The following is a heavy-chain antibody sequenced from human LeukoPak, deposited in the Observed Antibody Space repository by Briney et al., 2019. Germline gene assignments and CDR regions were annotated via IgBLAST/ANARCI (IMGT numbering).Heavy chain of an antibody. D-gene: IGHD2-2*01. CDR1: GFSFSSYW. Sequence: PGGSLRHSCAASGFSFSSYWMHWVRQAPGKGLVWVARINSDGSITTYADSVKGRFTISRDNAKNTLYLQMNSLRAEDTAVYYCARDRVYCGSTSCYAYYFDYWGQGTLVTVSS. CDR2: INSDGSIT. CDR3: ARDRVYCGSTSCYAYYFDY. V-gene: IGHV3-74*01. J-gene: IGHJ4*02.